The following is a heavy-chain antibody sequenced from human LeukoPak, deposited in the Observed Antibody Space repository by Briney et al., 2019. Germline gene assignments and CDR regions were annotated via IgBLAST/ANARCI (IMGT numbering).Heavy chain of an antibody. V-gene: IGHV4-34*01. CDR3: ARVASHHDVYYYMDV. D-gene: IGHD1-14*01. J-gene: IGHJ6*03. Sequence: SETLSLTCAVYGGSFSGYYWSWIRQPPGKGLEWIGEINHSGSTNYNPSLKSRVTISVDTSKNQFSLKLSSVTAADTAVYYCARVASHHDVYYYMDVWGKGTTVTVSS. CDR2: INHSGST. CDR1: GGSFSGYY.